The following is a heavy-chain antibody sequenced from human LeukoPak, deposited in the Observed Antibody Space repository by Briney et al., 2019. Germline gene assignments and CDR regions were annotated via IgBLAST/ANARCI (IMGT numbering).Heavy chain of an antibody. CDR1: GFTFTGYH. Sequence: ASVKVSCKASGFTFTGYHIHWVRQAPGHGLEWMGWINPNSGGTNYAQKFQGRVTMTGDTSINTAYIEVSRLRSDDTAVYYCARGSNVDTSMVTPFDYWGQGTLVTVSS. J-gene: IGHJ4*02. CDR2: INPNSGGT. D-gene: IGHD5-18*01. V-gene: IGHV1-2*02. CDR3: ARGSNVDTSMVTPFDY.